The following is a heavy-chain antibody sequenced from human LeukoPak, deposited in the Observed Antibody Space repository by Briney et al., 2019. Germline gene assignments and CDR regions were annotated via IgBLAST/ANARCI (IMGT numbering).Heavy chain of an antibody. CDR3: AKPRGSGWSPFDY. CDR1: GFTFDDYA. Sequence: PGGSLRLSCAASGFTFDDYAMDWVRHAPGKGLEWASLITGDGRNTYYADSVEGRFTISRDNSKNSLYLQMNSLRIEDTAFYYCAKPRGSGWSPFDYWGQGTLVTVSS. V-gene: IGHV3-43*02. CDR2: ITGDGRNT. J-gene: IGHJ4*02. D-gene: IGHD6-19*01.